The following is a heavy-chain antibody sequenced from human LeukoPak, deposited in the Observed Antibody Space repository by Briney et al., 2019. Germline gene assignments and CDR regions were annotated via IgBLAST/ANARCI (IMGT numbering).Heavy chain of an antibody. D-gene: IGHD6-6*01. CDR1: GFIFSSYA. V-gene: IGHV3-23*01. J-gene: IGHJ4*02. CDR3: AKKGAARDFDY. Sequence: PGGSLRLSCAASGFIFSSYAMSWVRQAPGKGLEWVSGISGSGGSTYYADSVKGRFTISRDNSKNTLYLQMNSLRVEDTAVYYCAKKGAARDFDYWGQGTLVTVSS. CDR2: ISGSGGST.